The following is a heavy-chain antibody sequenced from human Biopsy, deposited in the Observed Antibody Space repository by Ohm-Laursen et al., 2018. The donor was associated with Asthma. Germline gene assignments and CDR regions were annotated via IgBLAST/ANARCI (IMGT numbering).Heavy chain of an antibody. J-gene: IGHJ4*02. Sequence: GSLRLSCSASGFTVSRDHMFWVRQAPGKGLERVSVIYSGGTSHTADSVRGRFTISRDFSKNTLHLQMHSLRVEDTSVYYCARGDSSGWSHYYFDYRGQGTLVTVSS. D-gene: IGHD6-19*01. CDR2: IYSGGTS. CDR1: GFTVSRDH. CDR3: ARGDSSGWSHYYFDY. V-gene: IGHV3-53*01.